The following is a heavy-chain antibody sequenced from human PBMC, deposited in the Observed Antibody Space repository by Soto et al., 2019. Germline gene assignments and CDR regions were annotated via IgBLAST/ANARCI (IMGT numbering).Heavy chain of an antibody. V-gene: IGHV3-23*01. Sequence: EVQLLESGGGLAQPGGSLRLSCAASGFPFSNYAMSWVRQAPGKGLEWVSTINGGAGSTYYADSVTGRFTISRDDSKNTLYLQMNSLRAEDTAVYYCAKIPIMTTVTHYFDYWGQGTLVTVSS. D-gene: IGHD4-17*01. CDR3: AKIPIMTTVTHYFDY. J-gene: IGHJ4*02. CDR1: GFPFSNYA. CDR2: INGGAGST.